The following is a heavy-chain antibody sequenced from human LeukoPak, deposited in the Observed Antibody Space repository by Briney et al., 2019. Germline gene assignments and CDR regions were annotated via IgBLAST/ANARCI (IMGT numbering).Heavy chain of an antibody. CDR3: AKDTSYNRNENWFDP. V-gene: IGHV3-7*03. CDR1: GFTFSSYW. Sequence: GGSLRLSCAASGFTFSSYWMSWVRQAPGKGLEWVANIKQDGSEKYYADSVKGRFTISRDNAKNSLYLQMNSLRAEDTALYYCAKDTSYNRNENWFDPWGQGTLVTVSS. J-gene: IGHJ5*02. D-gene: IGHD1-14*01. CDR2: IKQDGSEK.